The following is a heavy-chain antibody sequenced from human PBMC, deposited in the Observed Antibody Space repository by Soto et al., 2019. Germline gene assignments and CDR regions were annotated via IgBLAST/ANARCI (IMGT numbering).Heavy chain of an antibody. J-gene: IGHJ1*01. Sequence: SETLSLTCTVSGGSISSSSYYWGWILQPPGKGLEWIGSIYYSGSTYYNPSLKSRVTISVDTSKNQFSLKLSSVTAADTAVYYCARRPLGSSTSPYFQHWGQGTLVTVSS. V-gene: IGHV4-39*01. CDR1: GGSISSSSYY. D-gene: IGHD6-13*01. CDR3: ARRPLGSSTSPYFQH. CDR2: IYYSGST.